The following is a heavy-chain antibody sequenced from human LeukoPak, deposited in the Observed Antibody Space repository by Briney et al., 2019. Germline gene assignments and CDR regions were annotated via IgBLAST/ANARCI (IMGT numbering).Heavy chain of an antibody. CDR1: GYTFSAYW. Sequence: GESLQISCKGSGYTFSAYWIGWVRQMPGKGLEWMGIIYPDDSETKYSPSFQGQVTISADKSISTAYLQWSSLKASDTAMYYCARLLGPIETVSEGLSLDYWGQGTLVTVSS. CDR2: IYPDDSET. V-gene: IGHV5-51*01. D-gene: IGHD2/OR15-2a*01. CDR3: ARLLGPIETVSEGLSLDY. J-gene: IGHJ4*02.